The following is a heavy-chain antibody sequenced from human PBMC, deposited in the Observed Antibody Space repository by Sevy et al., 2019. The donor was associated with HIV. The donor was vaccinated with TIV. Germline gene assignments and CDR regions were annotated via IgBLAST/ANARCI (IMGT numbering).Heavy chain of an antibody. V-gene: IGHV4-39*01. CDR3: ARHFGILTGYYIDY. CDR2: IYYSGST. CDR1: GGSISSSSYY. J-gene: IGHJ4*02. Sequence: SETLSLTCTVSGGSISSSSYYWGWIRQPPGKGLEWMGSIYYSGSTYYNPSLKSRVTISVDTSKNQFSLKLSSVTAADTAVYYCARHFGILTGYYIDYWGQGTLVTVSS. D-gene: IGHD3-9*01.